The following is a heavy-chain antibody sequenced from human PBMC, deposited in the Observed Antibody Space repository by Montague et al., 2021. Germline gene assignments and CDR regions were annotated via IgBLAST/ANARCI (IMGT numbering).Heavy chain of an antibody. CDR3: GRVTAGDQATGYPFFDY. V-gene: IGHV4-61*03. D-gene: IGHD6-25*01. CDR2: IQNTVNT. Sequence: SETLSLTCTVAGVSVSSRSHYWGWIRQPPGKGLEWLGHIQNTVNTKYNPSLSSRLTISPDTSKNHLSLQLTSVTAADTAVYYCGRVTAGDQATGYPFFDYWGLGKMVTVSS. J-gene: IGHJ4*02. CDR1: GVSVSSRSHY.